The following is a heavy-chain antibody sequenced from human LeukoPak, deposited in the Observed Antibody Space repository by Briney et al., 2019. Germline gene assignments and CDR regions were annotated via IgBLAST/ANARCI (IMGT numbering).Heavy chain of an antibody. J-gene: IGHJ6*02. CDR3: ARFGVDYDMDV. V-gene: IGHV4-59*11. D-gene: IGHD3-16*01. Sequence: SETLSLTCTVPGGSISGHYWTWIRQPPGKRLPWIGQIHYSGRPDYNPSLKSRVTISVDTSKNQLSLKVTSVTGADTAVYYCARFGVDYDMDVWGQGTTVTVYS. CDR2: IHYSGRP. CDR1: GGSISGHY.